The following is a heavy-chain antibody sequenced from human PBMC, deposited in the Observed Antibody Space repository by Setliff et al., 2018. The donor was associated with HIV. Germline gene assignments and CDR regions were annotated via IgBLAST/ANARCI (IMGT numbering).Heavy chain of an antibody. CDR3: ARSADTLVAGLLHY. J-gene: IGHJ4*02. CDR1: GFTVSDNY. CDR2: IYSGGGT. Sequence: GGSLRLSCAGSGFTVSDNYMSWVRQAPGKGLEWVSVIYSGGGTSYADSVKGRFTISRDNSKNTLHLQMNSLRAEDTAVYYCARSADTLVAGLLHYWGQGTLVTVS. D-gene: IGHD6-19*01. V-gene: IGHV3-53*05.